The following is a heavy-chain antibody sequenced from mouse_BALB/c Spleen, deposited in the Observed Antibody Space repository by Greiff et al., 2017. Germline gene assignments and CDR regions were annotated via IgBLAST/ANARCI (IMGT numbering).Heavy chain of an antibody. CDR1: GFNIKDTY. CDR3: ARGLGRRGRDY. V-gene: IGHV14-3*02. J-gene: IGHJ2*01. D-gene: IGHD4-1*01. Sequence: EVQLQQSGAELVKPGASVKLSCTASGFNIKDTYMHWVKQRPEQGLEWIGRIDPANGNTKYDPKFQGKATITADTSSNTAYLQLSSLTSEDTAVYYCARGLGRRGRDYWGQGTTLTVSS. CDR2: IDPANGNT.